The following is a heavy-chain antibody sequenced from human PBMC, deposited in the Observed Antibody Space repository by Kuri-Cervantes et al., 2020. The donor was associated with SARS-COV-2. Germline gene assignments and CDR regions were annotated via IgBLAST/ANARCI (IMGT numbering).Heavy chain of an antibody. CDR1: GDSVSSNSAA. V-gene: IGHV6-1*01. J-gene: IGHJ4*02. Sequence: SCAISGDSVSSNSAAWNWIRQSPSRGLEWLGRTYYRSKWYNDYAVSVKSRITINPDTSKNQFSLQLNSVTAADTAVYYCARESRELVGATTLDYWGQGTLVTVSS. CDR3: ARESRELVGATTLDY. CDR2: TYYRSKWYN. D-gene: IGHD1-26*01.